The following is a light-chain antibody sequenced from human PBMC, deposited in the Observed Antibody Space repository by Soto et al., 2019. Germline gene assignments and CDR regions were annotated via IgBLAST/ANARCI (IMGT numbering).Light chain of an antibody. CDR1: SSDVGGYNY. V-gene: IGLV2-11*01. CDR2: DVS. Sequence: QSALTQPRSVSGSPGQSVTISCTGTSSDVGGYNYVSWYQQHPDKAPKFMIYDVSQRPSGVPARFSGSKSGNTASLTISGLQAEDEADYYCCSYAGSYTYVFGTGTKLTVL. J-gene: IGLJ1*01. CDR3: CSYAGSYTYV.